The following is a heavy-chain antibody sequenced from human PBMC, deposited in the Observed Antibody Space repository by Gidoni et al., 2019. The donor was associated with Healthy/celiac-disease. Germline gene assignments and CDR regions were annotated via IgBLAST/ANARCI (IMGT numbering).Heavy chain of an antibody. J-gene: IGHJ6*02. CDR1: GGTFRSYA. CDR3: ARVVAAMRRYYYGMDV. CDR2: IMPIFGTA. V-gene: IGHV1-69*01. Sequence: QVQLVQSGAEVKKPGSSVKVSCKASGGTFRSYAISWVRQAPGQGLEWMGGIMPIFGTANYAQKFQGRVTITADESTSTAYMELSSLRSEDTAVYYCARVVAAMRRYYYGMDVWGQGTTVTVSS. D-gene: IGHD6-25*01.